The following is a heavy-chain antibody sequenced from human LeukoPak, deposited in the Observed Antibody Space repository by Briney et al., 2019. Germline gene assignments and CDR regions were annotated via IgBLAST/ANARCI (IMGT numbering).Heavy chain of an antibody. CDR2: IHSSGST. D-gene: IGHD6-19*01. Sequence: PSETLSLTCTVSGGTISSYYWNWIRQPPGKGLEWIGYIHSSGSTKYNPSLKSRVTISVDTSKNQFSLKLSSVTAADRAVYYCARWYSSGWAFDYWGQGTLVIVSS. V-gene: IGHV4-59*08. CDR3: ARWYSSGWAFDY. J-gene: IGHJ4*02. CDR1: GGTISSYY.